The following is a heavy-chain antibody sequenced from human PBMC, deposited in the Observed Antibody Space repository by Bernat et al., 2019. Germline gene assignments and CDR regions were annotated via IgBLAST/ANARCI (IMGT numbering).Heavy chain of an antibody. CDR3: ARPHVPAALFGGMDV. D-gene: IGHD2-2*01. V-gene: IGHV3-30-3*01. CDR2: ISYDGSNK. Sequence: QVQLVESGGGVVQPGRSLRLSCAASGFTFSSYAMHWVRQAPGKGLEWVAVISYDGSNKYYADSVKGRFTISRDNSKNTLYLQMNSLRAEDTAVYYCARPHVPAALFGGMDVWGQGTTVTVSS. J-gene: IGHJ6*02. CDR1: GFTFSSYA.